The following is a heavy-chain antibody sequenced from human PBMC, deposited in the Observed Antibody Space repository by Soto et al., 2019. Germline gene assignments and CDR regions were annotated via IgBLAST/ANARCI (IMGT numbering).Heavy chain of an antibody. CDR1: GGFFSGYY. J-gene: IGHJ4*02. V-gene: IGHV4-34*01. CDR2: INHSGSI. CDR3: ARGSQWLDY. D-gene: IGHD6-19*01. Sequence: QVRLQHWGAGLLKPSETLSLTCAVHGGFFSGYYWSWIRQPPGKGLEWIGEINHSGSIHYNPSLKSRVTISADTPNNQFSLKLSSVTAADTAVYYCARGSQWLDYWGQGALVTVSS.